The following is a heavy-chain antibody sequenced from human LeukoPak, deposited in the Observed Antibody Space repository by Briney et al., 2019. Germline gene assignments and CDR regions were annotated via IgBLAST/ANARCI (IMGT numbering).Heavy chain of an antibody. J-gene: IGHJ4*02. CDR2: IRSKAFGGTT. CDR3: SRVYGDSFDY. Sequence: GGSLRLSCTGSGFTFGDYAMSGVRQAPGKGLQWVGFIRSKAFGGTTEYAASVKGRCTISRDDSKSIAYLQMNSLKSEDTAVYYRSRVYGDSFDYWGQGTLVTVSS. CDR1: GFTFGDYA. V-gene: IGHV3-49*04. D-gene: IGHD4-17*01.